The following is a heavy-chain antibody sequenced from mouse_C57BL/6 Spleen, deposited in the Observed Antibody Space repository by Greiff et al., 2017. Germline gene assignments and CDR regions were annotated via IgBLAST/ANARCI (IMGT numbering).Heavy chain of an antibody. CDR1: GFTFSSYA. D-gene: IGHD4-1*01. Sequence: EVQRVESGAGLVKPGGSLKLSCAASGFTFSSYAMSWVRQTPEKRLEWVAYISSGGDYIYYADTVKGRFTISRDNAKNTLYLQMSSLKSEDTAMYYCTSLTGPYYFDYWGQGTTLTVSS. CDR3: TSLTGPYYFDY. V-gene: IGHV5-9-1*02. CDR2: ISSGGDYI. J-gene: IGHJ2*01.